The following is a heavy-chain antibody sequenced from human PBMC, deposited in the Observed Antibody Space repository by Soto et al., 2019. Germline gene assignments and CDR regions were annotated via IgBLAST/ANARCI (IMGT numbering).Heavy chain of an antibody. J-gene: IGHJ4*02. CDR2: IIPILGIA. Sequence: SSVKVSFKAPGRTCSNYTISWVRQAPGQELDCMGMIIPILGIANYAQKLQGRVTITADKSTSTAYMELSSLRSEDTAVYYCAREVGYYYDSSAYFNYSDYWGQGTLVTVSS. CDR3: AREVGYYYDSSAYFNYSDY. CDR1: GRTCSNYT. D-gene: IGHD3-22*01. V-gene: IGHV1-69*04.